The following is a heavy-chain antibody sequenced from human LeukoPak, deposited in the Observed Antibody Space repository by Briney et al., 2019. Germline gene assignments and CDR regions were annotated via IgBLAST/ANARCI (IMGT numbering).Heavy chain of an antibody. D-gene: IGHD3-16*01. Sequence: SETLSLTCTVSGGSISSYYWSWIRQPPGKGLEWIGYIYYSGSTNYNPSLKSRVTISVDTSENQFSLKLSSVTAADTAVYYCARARRGSRGLLNDYWGQGTLVTVSS. V-gene: IGHV4-59*01. J-gene: IGHJ4*02. CDR3: ARARRGSRGLLNDY. CDR2: IYYSGST. CDR1: GGSISSYY.